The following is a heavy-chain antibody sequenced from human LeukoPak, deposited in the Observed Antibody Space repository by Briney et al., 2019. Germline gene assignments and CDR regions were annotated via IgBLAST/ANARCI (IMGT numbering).Heavy chain of an antibody. V-gene: IGHV3-23*01. CDR1: GFTFRNSA. Sequence: GGSLRLSCAASGFTFRNSAVSWVRQAPGKGLEWVSTISGTGVGTFYADSVKGRLTISRDNPKNTLYLQMNGLRAEDTAVYYCAKNNWNDMPFVDYWGQGTLVTVSS. J-gene: IGHJ4*02. CDR2: ISGTGVGT. CDR3: AKNNWNDMPFVDY. D-gene: IGHD1-20*01.